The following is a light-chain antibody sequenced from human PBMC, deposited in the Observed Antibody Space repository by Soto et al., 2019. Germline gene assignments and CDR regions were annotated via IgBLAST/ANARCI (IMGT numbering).Light chain of an antibody. Sequence: EIVSTQSPGTLSLSPGDRATLSCRASQSISSSLAWYQQKPGQAPRLLIHGASTRATGNPGRFSGSGSGAEFTLTISSLQSEDFALYYCQQYYDWPPTFGQGTKVDIK. V-gene: IGKV3-15*01. J-gene: IGKJ1*01. CDR3: QQYYDWPPT. CDR2: GAS. CDR1: QSISSS.